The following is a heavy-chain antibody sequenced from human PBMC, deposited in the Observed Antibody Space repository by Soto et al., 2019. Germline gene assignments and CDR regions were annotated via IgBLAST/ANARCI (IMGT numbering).Heavy chain of an antibody. CDR3: ARMVGATMIVVVKPGYFDL. Sequence: QVTLKESGPVLVKPTETLTLTCTVSGFSLSNARMGVSWIRQPPGKALEWLAHIFSNDEKSYSTSLKSRLTISKDTXXSXVXPTMTNMDPVDTATYYCARMVGATMIVVVKPGYFDLWGRGTLVTVSS. D-gene: IGHD3-22*01. CDR1: GFSLSNARMG. J-gene: IGHJ2*01. V-gene: IGHV2-26*01. CDR2: IFSNDEK.